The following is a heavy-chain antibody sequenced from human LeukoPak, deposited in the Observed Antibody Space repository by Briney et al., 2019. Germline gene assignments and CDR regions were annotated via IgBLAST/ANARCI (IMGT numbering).Heavy chain of an antibody. CDR2: ITSSSSYI. CDR1: GFTFSSYT. CDR3: ARDGLISMDA. J-gene: IGHJ6*04. V-gene: IGHV3-21*01. Sequence: GGSLRLSCAASGFTFSSYTMNWVRQAPGKGLEWVSSITSSSSYIYYADSVMGRFTISRDNAKTSLYLQMNSLRAEDTAVYYCARDGLISMDAWGKGTSVTVSS. D-gene: IGHD2-8*01.